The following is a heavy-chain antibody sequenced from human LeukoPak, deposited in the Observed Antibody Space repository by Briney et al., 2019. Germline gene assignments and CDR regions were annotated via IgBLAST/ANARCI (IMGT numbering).Heavy chain of an antibody. Sequence: QSGGSLRLSCADSRFTFSSYWMSWVRQAPGKGLEWVANVKQDGSEKYYVDSVKGRFTISRDNAKNSLYLQMNSLRAEDTAVYYCARDRSDLLTGYNDAIDIWGQGTMVTVSS. D-gene: IGHD3-9*01. CDR2: VKQDGSEK. CDR1: RFTFSSYW. CDR3: ARDRSDLLTGYNDAIDI. V-gene: IGHV3-7*01. J-gene: IGHJ3*02.